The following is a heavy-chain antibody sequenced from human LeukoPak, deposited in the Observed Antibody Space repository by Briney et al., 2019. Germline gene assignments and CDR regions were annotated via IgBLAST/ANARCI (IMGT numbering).Heavy chain of an antibody. Sequence: SETLSLTCTVSGGSISSYYWSWIRQPPGKGLEWIGYIYYSGSTNYNPSLKSRVTISVDTSKNQFSLKLSSVTAADTAVYYCARVAGGNSGCFDYGGQGTRVTVS. J-gene: IGHJ4*02. CDR3: ARVAGGNSGCFDY. CDR1: GGSISSYY. CDR2: IYYSGST. V-gene: IGHV4-59*01. D-gene: IGHD4-23*01.